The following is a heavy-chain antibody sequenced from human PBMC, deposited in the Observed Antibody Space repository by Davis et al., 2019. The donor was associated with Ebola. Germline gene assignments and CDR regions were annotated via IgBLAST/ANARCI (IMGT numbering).Heavy chain of an antibody. J-gene: IGHJ4*02. V-gene: IGHV4-34*01. Sequence: PSETLSLTCAVSGGSFGDYLWSWIRQSPGKGLEWIGEINESGFTNYNPSLKSRLTMSVDASKNQFSLTLASVTAADTAVYYCARDTNNAADDYWGQGTLVTVSS. CDR1: GGSFGDYL. CDR3: ARDTNNAADDY. CDR2: INESGFT. D-gene: IGHD2-8*01.